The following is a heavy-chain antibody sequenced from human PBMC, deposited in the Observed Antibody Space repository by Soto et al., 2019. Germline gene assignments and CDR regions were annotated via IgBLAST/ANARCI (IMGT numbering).Heavy chain of an antibody. CDR3: ARDRVRRWLQTTSRCYYYGMDV. CDR2: IYSGGST. D-gene: IGHD5-12*01. Sequence: PGGSLRLSCAASGFTVSSNYMSWVRQAPGKGLEWVSVIYSGGSTYYADSVKGRFTISRDNSKNTLYLQMNSLRAEDTAVYYCARDRVRRWLQTTSRCYYYGMDVWGQGTTVTVSS. V-gene: IGHV3-66*01. J-gene: IGHJ6*02. CDR1: GFTVSSNY.